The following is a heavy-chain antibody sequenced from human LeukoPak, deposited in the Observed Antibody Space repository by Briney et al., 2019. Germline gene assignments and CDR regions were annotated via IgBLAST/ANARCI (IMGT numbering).Heavy chain of an antibody. CDR1: GGSISSYY. CDR3: ARATVTTIRTYYYYYYMDV. J-gene: IGHJ6*03. CDR2: IYYSGST. Sequence: SETLSLTCTVSGGSISSYYWSWIRQPPGKGLEWIGYIYYSGSTNYNPSLKSRVTISVDTSKNQFSLKLSSVIAADTAVYYCARATVTTIRTYYYYYYMDVWGKGTTVTISS. V-gene: IGHV4-59*01. D-gene: IGHD4-17*01.